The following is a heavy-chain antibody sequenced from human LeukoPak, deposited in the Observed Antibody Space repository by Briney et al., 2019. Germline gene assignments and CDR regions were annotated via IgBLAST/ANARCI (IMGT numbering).Heavy chain of an antibody. CDR1: GFTFSSYA. CDR3: AKAYTSGWYFCFDY. Sequence: GGSLRLSCTASGFTFSSYAMNWVRQAPGKGLEWVSGLSGSGGSTYYADSVKGRFTISRDNSKNTLYLQMNSLRVEDTAAYYCAKAYTSGWYFCFDYWGQGALVTVSS. J-gene: IGHJ4*02. D-gene: IGHD6-19*01. CDR2: LSGSGGST. V-gene: IGHV3-23*01.